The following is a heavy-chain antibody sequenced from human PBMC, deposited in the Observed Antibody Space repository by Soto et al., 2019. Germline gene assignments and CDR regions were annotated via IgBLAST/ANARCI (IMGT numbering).Heavy chain of an antibody. V-gene: IGHV1-18*01. CDR2: ISGYNDNT. Sequence: QIQLVQSGPEVRKPGASVKVSCKASGYIFSNFGISWVRQAPGQGLDWMGWISGYNDNTNYAQKFQDRVRMTTDISTSTAYMELTTLRSEDTAVYYCAKDASSWFYYYYGMDVWGQGTTVTVSS. CDR3: AKDASSWFYYYYGMDV. D-gene: IGHD2-2*01. CDR1: GYIFSNFG. J-gene: IGHJ6*02.